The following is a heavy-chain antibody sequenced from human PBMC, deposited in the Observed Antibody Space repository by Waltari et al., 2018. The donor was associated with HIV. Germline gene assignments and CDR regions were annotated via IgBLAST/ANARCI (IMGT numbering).Heavy chain of an antibody. CDR2: INYSGEST. D-gene: IGHD6-19*01. CDR1: GFTFSNYP. CDR3: ASGLYTTGWTAPDY. J-gene: IGHJ4*02. V-gene: IGHV3-23*01. Sequence: DVQLLESGGDLVQPGGSLRLSCSTSGFTFSNYPMPWVRQAPGKGLEWSSGINYSGESTDYVDSVKGRFTISRDNSNDTLYLQMDSLGVDDTAVYFCASGLYTTGWTAPDYWGQGTQVTVSS.